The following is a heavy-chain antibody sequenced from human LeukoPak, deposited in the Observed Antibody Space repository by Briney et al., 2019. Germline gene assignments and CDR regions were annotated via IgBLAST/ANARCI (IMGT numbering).Heavy chain of an antibody. V-gene: IGHV1-18*01. Sequence: ASVKVSCKTSGYTFTSDGISWVRQAPGQGLEWMGWIGTYKGNTNYAQMFQGRVTMTRDTSTSTVYMELSSLRSEDTAVYYCARDTTGGGPYYYGMDVWGQGTTVTVSS. J-gene: IGHJ6*02. D-gene: IGHD7-27*01. CDR3: ARDTTGGGPYYYGMDV. CDR1: GYTFTSDG. CDR2: IGTYKGNT.